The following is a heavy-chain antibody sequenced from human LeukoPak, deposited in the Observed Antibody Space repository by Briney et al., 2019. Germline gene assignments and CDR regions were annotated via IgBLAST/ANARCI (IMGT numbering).Heavy chain of an antibody. CDR3: ARDTGAALGGTWFDP. CDR1: GGSISFYY. CDR2: IYYSGST. V-gene: IGHV4-59*01. J-gene: IGHJ5*02. Sequence: SETLSLTCTVSGGSISFYYWSWIRQPPGKGLEWIGYIYYSGSTNYNPSLKSRVTISVDTSKNQFSLKLSSVTAADTAVYYCARDTGAALGGTWFDPWGQGTLVTVSS. D-gene: IGHD3-16*01.